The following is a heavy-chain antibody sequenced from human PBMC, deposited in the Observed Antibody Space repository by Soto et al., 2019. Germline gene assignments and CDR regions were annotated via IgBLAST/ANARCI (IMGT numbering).Heavy chain of an antibody. Sequence: QVPLVQSGAEVKKPGSSVKVSCKASGGTFSSYAISWVRQAPGQGLEWMGGIIPIFGTANYAQKFQGRVTITADESTSTAYMELSSLRSEDTAVYYCARDQGRPRSYYYYGMDVWGQGTTVTVSS. D-gene: IGHD1-1*01. CDR2: IIPIFGTA. J-gene: IGHJ6*02. V-gene: IGHV1-69*01. CDR3: ARDQGRPRSYYYYGMDV. CDR1: GGTFSSYA.